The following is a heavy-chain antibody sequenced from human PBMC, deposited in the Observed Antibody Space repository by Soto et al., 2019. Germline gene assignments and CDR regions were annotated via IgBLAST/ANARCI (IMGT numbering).Heavy chain of an antibody. V-gene: IGHV3-9*01. CDR2: ISWKSGTI. Sequence: GGSLRLSCAASGFTLDDYAMHWVRQAPGKGLEWVSGISWKSGTIGYAASVRGRFTISRDNAKNSLYLQMNSLRAEDTALYYCAKDYDFWSGCFDYWGQGTLVTVSS. D-gene: IGHD3-3*01. CDR1: GFTLDDYA. CDR3: AKDYDFWSGCFDY. J-gene: IGHJ4*02.